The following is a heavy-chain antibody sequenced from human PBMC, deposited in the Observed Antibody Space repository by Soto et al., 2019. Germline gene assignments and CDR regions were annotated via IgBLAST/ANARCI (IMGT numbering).Heavy chain of an antibody. V-gene: IGHV4-59*08. CDR1: GGSISSYY. D-gene: IGHD2-15*01. CDR2: IYYSGST. CDR3: ARLGSGTVRRRCSGGSCYYYYYYMDV. J-gene: IGHJ6*03. Sequence: SETLSLTCTVSGGSISSYYWSWIRQPPGKGLEWIGYIYYSGSTNYNPSLKSRVTISVDTSKNQFSLKLSSVTAADTAVYYCARLGSGTVRRRCSGGSCYYYYYYMDVWGKGTTVTVSS.